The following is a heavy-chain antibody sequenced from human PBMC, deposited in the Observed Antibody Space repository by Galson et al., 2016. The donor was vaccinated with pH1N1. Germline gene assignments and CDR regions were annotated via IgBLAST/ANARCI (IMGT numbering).Heavy chain of an antibody. V-gene: IGHV3-23*01. Sequence: SLRLSCAASGFTFGDYAMRWVRQAPGKGLEYVSSISTSSGTTYYGDSVRGRFTISRDNSKNTVYLQMNSLRAEDTAIYYCTKAHVGNYYFDYWGQGSLVTVSS. CDR2: ISTSSGTT. CDR3: TKAHVGNYYFDY. J-gene: IGHJ4*02. CDR1: GFTFGDYA. D-gene: IGHD1-7*01.